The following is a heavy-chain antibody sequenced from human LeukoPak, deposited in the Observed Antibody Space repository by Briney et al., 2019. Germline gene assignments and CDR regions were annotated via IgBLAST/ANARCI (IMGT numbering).Heavy chain of an antibody. CDR1: GFTFGSYA. V-gene: IGHV3-53*04. J-gene: IGHJ6*02. Sequence: GGSLRLSCAASGFTFGSYAMSWVRQPPGKGLEWVSVIYSGGSTYYADSVKGRFTISRHNSKNTLYLQMNSLRAEDTAVYYCARRDCSGGSCYDYYGMDVWGQGTTVTVSS. CDR2: IYSGGST. D-gene: IGHD2-15*01. CDR3: ARRDCSGGSCYDYYGMDV.